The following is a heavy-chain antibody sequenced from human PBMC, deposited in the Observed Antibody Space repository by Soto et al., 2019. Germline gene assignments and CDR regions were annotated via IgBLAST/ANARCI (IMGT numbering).Heavy chain of an antibody. CDR3: AKAPYGDYALFDY. V-gene: IGHV3-9*01. CDR1: GFTFDDYA. CDR2: ISWNSGSI. D-gene: IGHD4-17*01. Sequence: EVQLVESGGGLVQPGRSLRLSCAASGFTFDDYAMHWVRQAPGKGLEWVSGISWNSGSIGYADSVKGRFTISRDNAKNSLYLQMNSQRAEDTALYYCAKAPYGDYALFDYGGQGTLVTVSS. J-gene: IGHJ4*02.